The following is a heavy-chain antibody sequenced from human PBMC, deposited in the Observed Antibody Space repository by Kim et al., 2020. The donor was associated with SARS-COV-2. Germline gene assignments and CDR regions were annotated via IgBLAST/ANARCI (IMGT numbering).Heavy chain of an antibody. Sequence: ASVKVSCKASGYTFTSYGISWVRQAPGQGLEWMGWISAYNGNTNYAQKLQGRVTMTTDTSTSTAYMELRSLRSDDAALYYCARAHPLSASSSGWYVYYYYMDVWGKGTTVTVYS. J-gene: IGHJ6*03. D-gene: IGHD6-19*01. CDR3: ARAHPLSASSSGWYVYYYYMDV. V-gene: IGHV1-18*01. CDR2: ISAYNGNT. CDR1: GYTFTSYG.